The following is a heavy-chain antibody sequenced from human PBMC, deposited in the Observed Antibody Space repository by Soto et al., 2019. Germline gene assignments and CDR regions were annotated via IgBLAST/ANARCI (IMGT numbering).Heavy chain of an antibody. J-gene: IGHJ5*02. Sequence: SETLSLTCAVYGGSFSGYYWSWIRQPPGKGLEWIGEINHSGSTNYNPSLKSRVTISVDASKNQFSLKLSSVTAADTAVYYCASGYRDPAAEGWFDPWGQGDLVTVSS. CDR1: GGSFSGYY. D-gene: IGHD2-2*01. CDR3: ASGYRDPAAEGWFDP. CDR2: INHSGST. V-gene: IGHV4-34*01.